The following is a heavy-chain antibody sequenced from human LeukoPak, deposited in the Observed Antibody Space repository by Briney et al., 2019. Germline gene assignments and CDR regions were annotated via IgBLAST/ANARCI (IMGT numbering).Heavy chain of an antibody. D-gene: IGHD6-13*01. J-gene: IGHJ4*02. V-gene: IGHV3-72*01. CDR2: SRNKAQSYTT. CDR3: ARAAAGLFNYYFDY. CDR1: GFTFSNYS. Sequence: GGSLRLSCAASGFTFSNYSMNWVRQAPGKGLEWVGRSRNKAQSYTTEFAASVKGRFTISRDDSKNALFLQMNSLKTEDTAVYYCARAAAGLFNYYFDYWGQGTLVTVSS.